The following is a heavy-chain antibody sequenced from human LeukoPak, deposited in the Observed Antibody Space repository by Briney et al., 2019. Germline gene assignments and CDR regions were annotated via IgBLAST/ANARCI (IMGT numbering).Heavy chain of an antibody. Sequence: PSETLSLTCTVSGGSISNYYWSWIRQPPGKGLEWIGYIYHSGSTYYNPSLKSRVTISVDRSKNQFSLKLSSVTAADTAVYYCARVPIITALPFDPWGQGTLVTVSS. CDR3: ARVPIITALPFDP. CDR2: IYHSGST. D-gene: IGHD3-22*01. J-gene: IGHJ5*02. V-gene: IGHV4-59*12. CDR1: GGSISNYY.